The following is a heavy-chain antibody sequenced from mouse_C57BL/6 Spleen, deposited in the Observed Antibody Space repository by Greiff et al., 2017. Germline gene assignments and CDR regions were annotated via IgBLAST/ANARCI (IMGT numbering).Heavy chain of an antibody. CDR1: GFTFSDAW. J-gene: IGHJ3*01. D-gene: IGHD2-3*01. CDR3: TSSIPKFAY. CDR2: IRNKANNHAT. V-gene: IGHV6-6*01. Sequence: EVKLEESGGGLVQPGGSMKLSCAASGFTFSDAWMDWVRQSPEKGLEWVAEIRNKANNHATYYAESVKGRFTISRDDSKSSVYLQMNSLRAEDTGIYYCTSSIPKFAYWGQGTLVTVSA.